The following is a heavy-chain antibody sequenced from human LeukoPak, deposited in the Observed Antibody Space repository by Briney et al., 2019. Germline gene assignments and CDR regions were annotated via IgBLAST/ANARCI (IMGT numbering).Heavy chain of an antibody. J-gene: IGHJ4*02. V-gene: IGHV1-46*01. CDR3: ATLGYYGSGSSQMPY. Sequence: ASVKVSCKASGYTFTGYYMHWVRQAPGQGLEWMGIINPSGGSTSYAQKFQGRVTMTEDTSTDTAYMELSSLRSEDTAVYYCATLGYYGSGSSQMPYWGQGTLVTVSS. CDR1: GYTFTGYY. CDR2: INPSGGST. D-gene: IGHD3-10*01.